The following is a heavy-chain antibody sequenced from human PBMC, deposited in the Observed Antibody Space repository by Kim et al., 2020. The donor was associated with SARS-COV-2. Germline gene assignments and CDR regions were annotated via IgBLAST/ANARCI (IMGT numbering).Heavy chain of an antibody. CDR1: GFTFSSYG. D-gene: IGHD3-22*01. J-gene: IGHJ4*02. CDR2: IWYDGSNK. Sequence: GGSLRLSCAASGFTFSSYGMHWVRQAPGKGLEWVAVIWYDGSNKYYADSVKGRFTISRDNSKNTLYLQMNSLRAEDTAVYYCARETYYYASSGYYYVSHFDYWGQGTLVTVSS. CDR3: ARETYYYASSGYYYVSHFDY. V-gene: IGHV3-33*01.